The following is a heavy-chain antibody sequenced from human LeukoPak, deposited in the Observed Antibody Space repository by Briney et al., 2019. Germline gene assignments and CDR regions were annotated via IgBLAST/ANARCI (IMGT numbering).Heavy chain of an antibody. J-gene: IGHJ6*03. CDR2: IIPIFGTA. V-gene: IGHV1-69*01. CDR1: GGTFSSYA. CDR3: AIGAPAATPDYYYYMDA. Sequence: GASVTVSCKASGGTFSSYAISWVRQAPGQGLEWMGGIIPIFGTANYAQKFQGRVTITADESTSTAYMELSSLRSEDTAVYYCAIGAPAATPDYYYYMDAWGKGTTVTVSS. D-gene: IGHD2-2*01.